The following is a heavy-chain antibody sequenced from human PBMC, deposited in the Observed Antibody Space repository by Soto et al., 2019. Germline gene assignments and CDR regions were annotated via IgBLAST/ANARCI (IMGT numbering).Heavy chain of an antibody. CDR1: GFTFSSYA. V-gene: IGHV3-23*01. J-gene: IGHJ4*02. D-gene: IGHD2-21*02. CDR3: AKQGVVVTAIDY. CDR2: ISASGARE. Sequence: EVQLLESGGDLVQPGGSLRLSCAASGFTFSSYAMSWVRQAPGKGLEWVSAISASGAREYYADSVEGRFTFSRDNSNNTMYLQMDSLRAEDTAVYYCAKQGVVVTAIDYWGQGALGTVSS.